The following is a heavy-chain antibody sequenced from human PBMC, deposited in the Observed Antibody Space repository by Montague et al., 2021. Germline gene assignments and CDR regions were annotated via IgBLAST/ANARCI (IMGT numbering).Heavy chain of an antibody. CDR2: ISHDGSNK. J-gene: IGHJ5*02. CDR3: ARWRVYYDSSGYAA. D-gene: IGHD3-22*01. V-gene: IGHV3-30-3*01. CDR1: GFTFSTFP. Sequence: SLRLSCAASGFTFSTFPMHWVRQAPGKGLEWVALISHDGSNKYYADSVRGRFTFSRDNSKNTLYLHTSSMRADDTSVYYCARWRVYYDSSGYAAWGRGTQVTVSA.